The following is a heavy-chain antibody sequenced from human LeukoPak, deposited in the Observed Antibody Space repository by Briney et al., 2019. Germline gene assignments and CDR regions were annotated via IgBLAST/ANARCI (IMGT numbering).Heavy chain of an antibody. V-gene: IGHV1-69*04. CDR3: ARGYCSGGSCYSLLSYFDY. J-gene: IGHJ4*02. CDR1: GGTFSSYA. D-gene: IGHD2-15*01. Sequence: SVKVSCKASGGTFSSYAISWVRQAPGQGLEWMGRIIPILGIANYAQKFQGRVTITADKSTSTAYMKLSSLRSEDTAVYYCARGYCSGGSCYSLLSYFDYWGQGTLVTVSS. CDR2: IIPILGIA.